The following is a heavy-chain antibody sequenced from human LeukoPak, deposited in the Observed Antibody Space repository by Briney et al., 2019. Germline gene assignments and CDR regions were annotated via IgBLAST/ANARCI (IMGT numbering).Heavy chain of an antibody. CDR3: ATSNSNGLSLFDY. CDR1: GFTSSDHY. D-gene: IGHD6-25*01. V-gene: IGHV3-72*01. Sequence: PGGSLRLSCVVSGFTSSDHYIDWARKAPGKGLEWVGRIRNKVNSYTTEYAASVKDRFTISRGDSKNSVWLQMNSLKTEDSAVYYCATSNSNGLSLFDYWGQGTLVTVSS. J-gene: IGHJ4*02. CDR2: IRNKVNSYTT.